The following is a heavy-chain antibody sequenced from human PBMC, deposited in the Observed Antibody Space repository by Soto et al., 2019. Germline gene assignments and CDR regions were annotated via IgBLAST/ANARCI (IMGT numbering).Heavy chain of an antibody. V-gene: IGHV4-31*03. CDR2: IYYSGST. CDR1: GGSISSGGYH. J-gene: IGHJ5*02. Sequence: QVQLQESGPGLVKPSQTLSLTCTVSGGSISSGGYHWNWIRQHPGKGLEWIGFIYYSGSTYYNPSLKSRVTISVDTSKNQFSLKLSSVTAADTAVYYCARGMTTVTDNWFDPWGQGTLVTVSS. D-gene: IGHD4-17*01. CDR3: ARGMTTVTDNWFDP.